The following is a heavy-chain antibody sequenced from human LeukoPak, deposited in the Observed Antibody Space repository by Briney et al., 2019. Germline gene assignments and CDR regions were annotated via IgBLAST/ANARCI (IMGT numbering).Heavy chain of an antibody. V-gene: IGHV5-51*01. D-gene: IGHD6-13*01. J-gene: IGHJ4*02. Sequence: GESLKISCKDSGHSFTSYWIGWVRQMPGKGLEWMGIIYPGDSDTRYSPSFQGQVTISADKSISTAYLQWSSLKASDTAMYYCARAKAYSSSRYYFDYWGQETLVTVSS. CDR3: ARAKAYSSSRYYFDY. CDR2: IYPGDSDT. CDR1: GHSFTSYW.